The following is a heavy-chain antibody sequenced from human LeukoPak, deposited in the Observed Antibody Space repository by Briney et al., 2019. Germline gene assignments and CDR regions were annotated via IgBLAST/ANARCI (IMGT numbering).Heavy chain of an antibody. V-gene: IGHV4-59*01. D-gene: IGHD3-22*01. CDR2: FYYSRST. CDR1: GGSISSYY. CDR3: ARDGNYDSSGYPSAFDI. Sequence: PSETLSLTCTVSGGSISSYYWSWIRQPPGKGLEWIGHFYYSRSTNYNPSLKSRVTISIDTSKNRFSLELSSVTAADAAVYYCARDGNYDSSGYPSAFDIWGQGTMVTVSS. J-gene: IGHJ3*02.